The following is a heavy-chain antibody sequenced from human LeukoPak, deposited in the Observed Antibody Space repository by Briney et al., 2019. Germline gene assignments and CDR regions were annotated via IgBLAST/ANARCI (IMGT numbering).Heavy chain of an antibody. V-gene: IGHV4-59*01. Sequence: SETLSLTCTVSGGSISSYYWSWIRQPPGKGLEWVGYIYYSGSTNYNPSLKSRVTISVDTSKNQFSLKLSSVTAADTAVYYCARIGVAAVAAFDYWGQGTLVTVSS. CDR1: GGSISSYY. D-gene: IGHD6-19*01. CDR3: ARIGVAAVAAFDY. CDR2: IYYSGST. J-gene: IGHJ4*02.